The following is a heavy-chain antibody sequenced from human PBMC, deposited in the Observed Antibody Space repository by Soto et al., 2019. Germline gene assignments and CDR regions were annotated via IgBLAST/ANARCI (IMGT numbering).Heavy chain of an antibody. CDR1: GFTFSSYV. V-gene: IGHV3-23*01. J-gene: IGHJ4*02. CDR2: ISGSGGST. CDR3: AKGSSGWYERFDY. Sequence: EVQLLESGGGLVQPGGSLRLSCAASGFTFSSYVRSWVRQAPAKGLEWVSAISGSGGSTYYADSVKGRFTISRDNSKNTLYLQMNSLRAEDTAVYYCAKGSSGWYERFDYWGQGTLVTVSS. D-gene: IGHD6-19*01.